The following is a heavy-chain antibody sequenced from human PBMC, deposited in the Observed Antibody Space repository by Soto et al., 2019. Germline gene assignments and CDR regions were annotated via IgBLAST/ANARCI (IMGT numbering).Heavy chain of an antibody. CDR3: ARDPRRVLRFLEWSPLDY. CDR2: IWYDGSNK. D-gene: IGHD3-3*01. CDR1: GFTFSSYG. Sequence: GGSLRLSCAASGFTFSSYGMHWVRQAPGKGLEWVAVIWYDGSNKYYADSVKGRFTISRDNSKNTLYLQMNSLRAEDTAVYYCARDPRRVLRFLEWSPLDYWGQGTLVTVSS. V-gene: IGHV3-33*01. J-gene: IGHJ4*02.